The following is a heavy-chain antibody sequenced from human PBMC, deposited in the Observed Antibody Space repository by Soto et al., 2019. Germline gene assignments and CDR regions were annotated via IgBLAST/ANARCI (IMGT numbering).Heavy chain of an antibody. J-gene: IGHJ6*02. V-gene: IGHV5-10-1*01. CDR2: IDPSDSYT. D-gene: IGHD6-19*01. Sequence: GESLKISCKGSGYSFTSYWISWVRQMLGKDLEWMGRIDPSDSYTNYSPSFQGHVTISADKSISTAYLQWSSLKASDTAMYYCARQIAVAGTDYYYGMDVWGQGTTVTVSS. CDR3: ARQIAVAGTDYYYGMDV. CDR1: GYSFTSYW.